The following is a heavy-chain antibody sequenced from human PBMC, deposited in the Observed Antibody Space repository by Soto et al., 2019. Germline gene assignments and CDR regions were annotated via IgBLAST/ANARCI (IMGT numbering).Heavy chain of an antibody. CDR3: TTENYDDIVVVVAATFYAFDI. CDR1: GFTFSNAW. CDR2: IKSKTDGGTT. Sequence: GGSLRLSCAASGFTFSNAWMNWVRQAPGKGLEWVGRIKSKTDGGTTDYAAPVKGRFTISRDDSKNTLYLQMNSLKTEDTAVYYCTTENYDDIVVVVAATFYAFDIWGQGTMVTVSS. D-gene: IGHD2-15*01. J-gene: IGHJ3*02. V-gene: IGHV3-15*07.